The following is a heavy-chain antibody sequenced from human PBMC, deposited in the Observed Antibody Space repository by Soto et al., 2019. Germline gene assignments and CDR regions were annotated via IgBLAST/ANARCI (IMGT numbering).Heavy chain of an antibody. V-gene: IGHV1-2*04. Sequence: ASVKVSSKASGYTFTGYYMHWVRQAPGQGLEWMGWINPNSGGTNYAQKFQGWVTMTRDTSISTACMELSRLRSDDTAVYYCARGLRRYYDSSGYQYYFDYWGQGTLVTVSS. D-gene: IGHD3-22*01. CDR1: GYTFTGYY. CDR3: ARGLRRYYDSSGYQYYFDY. J-gene: IGHJ4*02. CDR2: INPNSGGT.